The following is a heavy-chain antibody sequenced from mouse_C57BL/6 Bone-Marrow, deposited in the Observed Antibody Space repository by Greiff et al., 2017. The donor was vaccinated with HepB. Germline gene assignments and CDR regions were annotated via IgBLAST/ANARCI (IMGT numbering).Heavy chain of an antibody. CDR2: IYPGSGST. D-gene: IGHD2-2*01. CDR1: GYTFTSYW. CDR3: ASCGYPYYAMDY. V-gene: IGHV1-55*01. Sequence: QVQLKQPGAELVKPGASVKMSCKASGYTFTSYWITWVKQRPGQGLEWIGDIYPGSGSTNYNEKFKSKATLTVDTSSSTAYMQLSSLTSEDSAVYYCASCGYPYYAMDYWGQGTSVTVSS. J-gene: IGHJ4*01.